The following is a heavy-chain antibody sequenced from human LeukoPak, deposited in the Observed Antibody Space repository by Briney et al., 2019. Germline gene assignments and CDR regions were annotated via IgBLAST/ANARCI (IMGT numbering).Heavy chain of an antibody. J-gene: IGHJ5*02. CDR2: IYTSGST. D-gene: IGHD3-9*01. V-gene: IGHV4-4*07. CDR1: GGSISSYY. Sequence: SETLSLTCTVSGGSISSYYWSWIRQPAGKGLEWIGRIYTSGSTNYNPSLKSRVTMSVDTSKNQFSLKLSSVTAADTAVYYCARDWESLTGDFSVNWFDPWGQGTLVTVSS. CDR3: ARDWESLTGDFSVNWFDP.